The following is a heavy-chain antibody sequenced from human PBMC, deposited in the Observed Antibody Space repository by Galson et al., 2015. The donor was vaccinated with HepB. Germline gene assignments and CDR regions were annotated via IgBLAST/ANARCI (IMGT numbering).Heavy chain of an antibody. CDR3: AGEGPYASSCMDY. Sequence: SLRLSCAASGFIFSSFGMHWVRQAPGKGLEWVGVIWSDGSNKYYADFVKGRFTISRDSSKNTVYLRMNSVRVEDTAVYYCAGEGPYASSCMDYWGQGILVTVSS. J-gene: IGHJ4*02. CDR1: GFIFSSFG. CDR2: IWSDGSNK. V-gene: IGHV3-33*01. D-gene: IGHD6-13*01.